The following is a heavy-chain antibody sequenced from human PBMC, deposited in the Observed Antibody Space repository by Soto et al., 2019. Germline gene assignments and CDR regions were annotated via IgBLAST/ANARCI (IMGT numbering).Heavy chain of an antibody. CDR2: IYYSGST. D-gene: IGHD3-3*01. Sequence: SETLSLTCTVSGGSISSSSYYWGWIRQPPGKGLEWIGSIYYSGSTYYNPSLKSRVTISVDTSKNQFSLKLGSVTAADTAVYYCATTVNETVYYDFWSGYQYSYYYMDVWGKGTTVTVSS. CDR3: ATTVNETVYYDFWSGYQYSYYYMDV. CDR1: GGSISSSSYY. J-gene: IGHJ6*03. V-gene: IGHV4-39*01.